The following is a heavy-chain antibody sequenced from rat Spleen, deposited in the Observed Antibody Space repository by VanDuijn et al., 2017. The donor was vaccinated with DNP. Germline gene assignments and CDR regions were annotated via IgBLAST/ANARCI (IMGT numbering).Heavy chain of an antibody. Sequence: EVQLVESGGGLVQPGRSLKLSCAASGFTFSDYYMAWVRQAPTKGLEWVAYISYDVGSTYYRDSVKGRFTISRDNAKSTLYLQMNSLRSEDTATYYCAKDRTGGFAMDAWGQGTSVTVSS. V-gene: IGHV5-20*01. CDR1: GFTFSDYY. CDR3: AKDRTGGFAMDA. CDR2: ISYDVGST. J-gene: IGHJ4*01. D-gene: IGHD4-1*01.